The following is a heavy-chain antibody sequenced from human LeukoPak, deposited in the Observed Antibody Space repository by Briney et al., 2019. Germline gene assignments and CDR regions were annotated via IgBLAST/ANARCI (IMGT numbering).Heavy chain of an antibody. CDR3: VKGRITMVRGVFDY. V-gene: IGHV3-64D*09. CDR2: ISSNGGST. Sequence: GGSLRLSCSASGFNFSSYAMHWVRQAPGKGLEYVSAISSNGGSTYYADSVKGRFTISRDNSKNTLYLQMSSLRAEDTAVYYCVKGRITMVRGVFDYWGQGTLVTVSS. J-gene: IGHJ4*02. CDR1: GFNFSSYA. D-gene: IGHD3-10*01.